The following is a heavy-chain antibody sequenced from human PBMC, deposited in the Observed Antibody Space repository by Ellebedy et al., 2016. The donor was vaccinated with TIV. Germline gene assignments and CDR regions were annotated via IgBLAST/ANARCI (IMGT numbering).Heavy chain of an antibody. CDR1: GFTFSSYS. Sequence: GGSLRLXXAASGFTFSSYSMNWVRQAPGKGLEWVSAISGSGGSTYYADSVKGRFTISRDNSKNTLYLQMNSLRAEDTAVYYCAKAFYDSSGYLESFDYWGQGTLVTVSS. CDR2: ISGSGGST. D-gene: IGHD3-22*01. V-gene: IGHV3-23*01. J-gene: IGHJ4*02. CDR3: AKAFYDSSGYLESFDY.